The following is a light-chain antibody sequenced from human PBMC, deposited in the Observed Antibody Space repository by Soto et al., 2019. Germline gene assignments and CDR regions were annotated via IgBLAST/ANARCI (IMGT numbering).Light chain of an antibody. CDR2: GAS. Sequence: VVTQSPVTLSVSPGERVTLSCRASQSVDSDVAWFQHKPCQAPRLLIYGASTMAAGIPARFSGSGYETDFTFNIRGLETEDSATYFCQQYNNWVRETFCQGNKLEIK. CDR3: QQYNNWVRET. V-gene: IGKV3-15*01. J-gene: IGKJ2*01. CDR1: QSVDSD.